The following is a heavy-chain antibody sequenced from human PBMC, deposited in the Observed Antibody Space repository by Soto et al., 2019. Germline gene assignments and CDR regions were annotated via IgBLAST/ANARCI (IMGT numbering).Heavy chain of an antibody. V-gene: IGHV4-39*01. CDR3: ARTRKEQWHYYYYGMDV. Sequence: PSETLSLTCTVSGGSISSSSYYWGWIRQPPGKGLEWIGSIYYSGSTYYNPSLKSRVTISVDTSKNQFSLKLSSVTAADTAVYYCARTRKEQWHYYYYGMDVWGQGTTVTVSS. CDR2: IYYSGST. CDR1: GGSISSSSYY. D-gene: IGHD6-19*01. J-gene: IGHJ6*02.